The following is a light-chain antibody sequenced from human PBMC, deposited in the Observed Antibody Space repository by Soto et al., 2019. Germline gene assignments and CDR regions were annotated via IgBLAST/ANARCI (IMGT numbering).Light chain of an antibody. V-gene: IGKV3-20*01. CDR1: QSVSSSS. J-gene: IGKJ5*01. CDR2: GAS. Sequence: EIVLTQSPGTLSLSPGERATLSCRASQSVSSSSLAWYQQKPGQAPRLLIYGASSRATGIPDRFSGSGYGTDFTLTISRLEPEDFAVFFCQQYGSSLPITFGQGTRLEIK. CDR3: QQYGSSLPIT.